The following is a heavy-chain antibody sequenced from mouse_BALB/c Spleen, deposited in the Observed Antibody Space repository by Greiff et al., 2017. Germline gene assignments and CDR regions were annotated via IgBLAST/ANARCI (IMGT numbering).Heavy chain of an antibody. CDR3: ALDVNYVGTWSAY. D-gene: IGHD2-1*01. CDR2: IDPANGNT. Sequence: EVKLQESGAELVKPGDSVKLSCTASGFNIKDTYMHWVKQRPEQGLEWIGRIDPANGNTKYDPKFQGKATITTDTSYNKVYLQLSSLTSEDTAVYYCALDVNYVGTWSAYWGQGTLVTVSA. J-gene: IGHJ3*01. CDR1: GFNIKDTY. V-gene: IGHV14-3*02.